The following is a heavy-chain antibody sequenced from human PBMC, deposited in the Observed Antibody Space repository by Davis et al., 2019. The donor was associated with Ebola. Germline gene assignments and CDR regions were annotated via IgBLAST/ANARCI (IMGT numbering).Heavy chain of an antibody. CDR3: AKLGEGLDY. J-gene: IGHJ4*02. D-gene: IGHD3-16*01. CDR2: ISSSSNYI. Sequence: GESLKISCAASGFTFSSYYMNWVRQAPGKGLEWVSSISSSSNYIYYADSMKGRFTISRDNAKNSLYLQMNSLRAEDTAVYYCAKLGEGLDYWGQGTLVTVSS. V-gene: IGHV3-21*04. CDR1: GFTFSSYY.